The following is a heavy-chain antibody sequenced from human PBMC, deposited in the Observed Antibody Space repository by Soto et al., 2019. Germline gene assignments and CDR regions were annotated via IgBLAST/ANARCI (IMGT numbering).Heavy chain of an antibody. J-gene: IGHJ6*02. CDR3: ARNDGLTRYYYYGMDV. Sequence: GGSLRLSCAASGSTFSSYAMSWVRQAPGKGLEWVSAISGSGGSTYYADSVKGRFTISRDNSKNTLYLQMNSLRAEDTAVYYCARNDGLTRYYYYGMDVWGQGTTVTVSS. CDR1: GSTFSSYA. V-gene: IGHV3-23*01. D-gene: IGHD1-1*01. CDR2: ISGSGGST.